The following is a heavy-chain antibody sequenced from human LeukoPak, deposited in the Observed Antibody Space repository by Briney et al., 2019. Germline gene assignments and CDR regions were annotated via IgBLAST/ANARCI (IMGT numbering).Heavy chain of an antibody. V-gene: IGHV3-64D*06. CDR2: ISSNGGST. D-gene: IGHD5-24*01. Sequence: PGGSLRLSCSASGFTFSTYYMHWVRQAPGQGLEYVSAISSNGGSTYYADSVKGRFTISRDNSKDTLYLQMNTIRGGDTAVYYCVKGGDFEYWGQGTLVIVSS. CDR1: GFTFSTYY. CDR3: VKGGDFEY. J-gene: IGHJ4*02.